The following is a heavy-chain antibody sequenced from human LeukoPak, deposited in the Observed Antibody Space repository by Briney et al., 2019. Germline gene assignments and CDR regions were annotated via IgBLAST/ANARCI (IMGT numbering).Heavy chain of an antibody. CDR2: ISSSSSYI. CDR1: GFTFSDYY. CDR3: ARANYDSSGYYPLIYY. Sequence: GGSLRLSCAGSGFTFSDYYMSWVRQAPGKGLEWVSSISSSSSYIYYADSVKGRFTISRDNAKNSLYLQMNSLRAEDTAVYYCARANYDSSGYYPLIYYWGQGTLVTVSS. V-gene: IGHV3-21*01. J-gene: IGHJ4*02. D-gene: IGHD3-22*01.